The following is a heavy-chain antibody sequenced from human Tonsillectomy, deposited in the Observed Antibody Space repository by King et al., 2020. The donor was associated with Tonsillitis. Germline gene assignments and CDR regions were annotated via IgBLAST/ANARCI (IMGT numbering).Heavy chain of an antibody. J-gene: IGHJ4*02. Sequence: QLQESGPGLVKPSETLSLTCTVSGDSVSSNYWSWFRQPPGKGLEWIGYIYYSGSANYNPSLKSRVTISIDTSKNQFSLKLNPVTAADTAVYYCARDRCGGDCYADTWGRGTLVTVSS. D-gene: IGHD2-21*01. V-gene: IGHV4-59*02. CDR3: ARDRCGGDCYADT. CDR1: GDSVSSNY. CDR2: IYYSGSA.